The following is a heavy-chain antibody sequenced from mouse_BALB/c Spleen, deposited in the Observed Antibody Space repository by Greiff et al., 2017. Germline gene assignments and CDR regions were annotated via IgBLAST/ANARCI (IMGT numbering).Heavy chain of an antibody. CDR2: IDPSDSET. D-gene: IGHD1-1*02. CDR3: ARKEGYGPPWFAY. CDR1: GYSFTSYW. V-gene: IGHV1S127*01. J-gene: IGHJ3*01. Sequence: QVQLQQSGPQLVRPGASVKISCKASGYSFTSYWMHWVKQRPGQGLEWIGMIDPSDSETRLNQKFKDKATLTVDKSSSTAYMQLSSPTSEDSAVYYCARKEGYGPPWFAYWGQGTLFTVSA.